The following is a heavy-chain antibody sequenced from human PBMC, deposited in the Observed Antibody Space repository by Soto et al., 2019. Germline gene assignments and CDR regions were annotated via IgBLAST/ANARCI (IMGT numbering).Heavy chain of an antibody. V-gene: IGHV3-21*01. CDR3: ARDGYSGSYPGAFDI. CDR1: GFTFSSYS. Sequence: GGSLRLSCAASGFTFSSYSMNWVRQAPGKGLEWVSSIISSSSYIYYADSVKGRFTISRDNAKNSLYLQMNSLRAEDTAVYYCARDGYSGSYPGAFDIWGQGTMVTVSS. CDR2: IISSSSYI. D-gene: IGHD1-26*01. J-gene: IGHJ3*02.